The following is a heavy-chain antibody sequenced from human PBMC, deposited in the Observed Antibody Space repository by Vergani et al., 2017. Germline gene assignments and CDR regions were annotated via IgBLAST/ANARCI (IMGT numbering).Heavy chain of an antibody. CDR3: ASSPGIAARQNLGYYYYGMDV. D-gene: IGHD6-6*01. CDR2: ISSSGSTI. Sequence: QVQLVESGGGVVQPGGSLRLSCAASGFTFSDYYMSWIRQAPGKGLEWVSYISSSGSTIYYADSVKGRFTISRDNAKNSLYLQMNSLRAEDTAVYYWASSPGIAARQNLGYYYYGMDVWGQGTTVTVSS. CDR1: GFTFSDYY. V-gene: IGHV3-11*01. J-gene: IGHJ6*02.